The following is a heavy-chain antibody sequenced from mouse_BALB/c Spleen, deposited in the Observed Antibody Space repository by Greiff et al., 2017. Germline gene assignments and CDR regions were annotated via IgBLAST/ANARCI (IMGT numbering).Heavy chain of an antibody. V-gene: IGHV2-6-5*01. CDR2: IWGGGST. CDR1: GFTLSDYG. D-gene: IGHD2-2*01. Sequence: VKLVESGGGLVEPAQSLSITCAVSGFTLSDYGVSWIRQPPGKGLEWLGVIWGGGSTYYNSALKSRLSISKDNSKSQVFFKMNSLQANDTAIYYCARYGYYFDYWGQGTTLTVSS. J-gene: IGHJ2*01. CDR3: ARYGYYFDY.